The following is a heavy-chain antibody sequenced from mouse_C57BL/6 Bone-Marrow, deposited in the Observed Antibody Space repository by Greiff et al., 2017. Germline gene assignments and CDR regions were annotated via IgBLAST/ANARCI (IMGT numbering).Heavy chain of an antibody. CDR3: ALDYGSSYWYFDV. J-gene: IGHJ1*03. CDR1: GYTFTSYW. Sequence: QVQLQQPGAELVRPGTSVKLSCKASGYTFTSYWMHWVKQRPGQGLEWIGVIDPSDSYTNYNQKFKGKATLTVDTSSSTAYMQLSSLTSEDSAVYYCALDYGSSYWYFDVWGTGTTVTVSS. D-gene: IGHD1-1*01. V-gene: IGHV1-59*01. CDR2: IDPSDSYT.